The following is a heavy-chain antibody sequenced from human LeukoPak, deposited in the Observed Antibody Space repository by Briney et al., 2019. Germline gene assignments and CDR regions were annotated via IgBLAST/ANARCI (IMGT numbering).Heavy chain of an antibody. CDR1: GGSISSHY. CDR3: ARAGFCPAFRYYYYYYMDV. J-gene: IGHJ6*03. D-gene: IGHD3-3*01. V-gene: IGHV4-59*11. Sequence: SETLSLTCTVSGGSISSHYWSWIRQPPGKGLEWIGYIYYSGSTNYNPSLKSRVTISVGTSKNQFSLKLSSVTAADTAVYYCARAGFCPAFRYYYYYYMDVWGKGTTVTVSS. CDR2: IYYSGST.